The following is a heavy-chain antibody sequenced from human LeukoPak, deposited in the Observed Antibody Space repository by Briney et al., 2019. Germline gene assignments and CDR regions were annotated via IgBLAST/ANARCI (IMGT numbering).Heavy chain of an antibody. Sequence: GGSLRLSCAASGFTFSSYAMSWVRQAPGKGLEWVSAISGSGGSTYYADSVKGRVTISRDNSKNTLYLQMNSLRAEDTAVYYCAKSSTSYDSSGYCCYWGQGTLVTVSS. CDR1: GFTFSSYA. CDR3: AKSSTSYDSSGYCCY. CDR2: ISGSGGST. D-gene: IGHD3-22*01. J-gene: IGHJ4*02. V-gene: IGHV3-23*01.